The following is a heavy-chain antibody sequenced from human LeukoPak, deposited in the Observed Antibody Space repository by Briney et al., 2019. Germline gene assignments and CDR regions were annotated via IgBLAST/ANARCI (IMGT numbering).Heavy chain of an antibody. D-gene: IGHD3-9*01. CDR1: GYTFTSYG. Sequence: GASVKVSCKASGYTFTSYGISWVRQAPGQGLEWMGWISAYNGNTNYAQKLQGRVTMTTDTSTSTAYMELRSLRSDDTAVYYCARARPQYYDILTDFDYWGQGTLVTVPS. J-gene: IGHJ4*02. V-gene: IGHV1-18*01. CDR2: ISAYNGNT. CDR3: ARARPQYYDILTDFDY.